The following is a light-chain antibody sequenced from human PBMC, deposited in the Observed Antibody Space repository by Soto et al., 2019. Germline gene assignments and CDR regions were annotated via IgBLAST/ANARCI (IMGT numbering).Light chain of an antibody. Sequence: DIQITQSASSVSAAVGDRVTITCRASQGISSWLVWYQQKPGKAPKLLIYAASSLQSGVPSRFSGSGSGTAFTLTIISLQPEDFATYYCQPANSFPLTFGGGTKVDIK. J-gene: IGKJ4*01. CDR1: QGISSW. CDR2: AAS. CDR3: QPANSFPLT. V-gene: IGKV1-12*01.